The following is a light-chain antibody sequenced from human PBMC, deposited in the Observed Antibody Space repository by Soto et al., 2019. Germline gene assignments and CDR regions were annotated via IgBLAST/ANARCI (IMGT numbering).Light chain of an antibody. V-gene: IGLV2-23*02. CDR2: EAT. Sequence: QSALTQPASVSGSPGQSITISCTGTSSDIGRYNLVSCYQQHPGKPPKLMIYEATKRPSGVSNRFSGSKSGNTASLTISGLQAEDEADYYCSLYASSNTFMFGGGTKVTVL. J-gene: IGLJ3*02. CDR1: SSDIGRYNL. CDR3: SLYASSNTFM.